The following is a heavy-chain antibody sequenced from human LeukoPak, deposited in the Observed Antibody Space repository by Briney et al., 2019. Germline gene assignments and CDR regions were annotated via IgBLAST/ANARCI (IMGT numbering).Heavy chain of an antibody. CDR3: AREERIGSRFFGMDV. CDR2: TYNSEKT. CDR1: RGSISSGGYY. J-gene: IGHJ6*01. D-gene: IGHD1-26*01. V-gene: IGHV4-31*03. Sequence: SQTLSLTCTVSRGSISSGGYYWTWIRQLPGKGLEWIGSTYNSEKTYYNPSLENRLTIPADRSKNQFSLVLTSVTAADTAVYYCAREERIGSRFFGMDVWGQGATVIVSS.